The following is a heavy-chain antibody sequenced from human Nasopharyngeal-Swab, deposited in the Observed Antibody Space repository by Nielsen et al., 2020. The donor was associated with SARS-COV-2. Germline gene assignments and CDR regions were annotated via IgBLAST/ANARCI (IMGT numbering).Heavy chain of an antibody. CDR3: AKDGRYYASGSHPFDY. CDR2: ISGSGGSA. D-gene: IGHD3-10*01. CDR1: GFTFSTYA. J-gene: IGHJ4*02. V-gene: IGHV3-23*01. Sequence: LSLTCVASGFTFSTYAMSWVRKAPGKGLDWVSAISGSGGSAYYADSVKGRFTISRDNSKNTVYLQMNTLRAEDTAVYYCAKDGRYYASGSHPFDYWGQGTLVTVSS.